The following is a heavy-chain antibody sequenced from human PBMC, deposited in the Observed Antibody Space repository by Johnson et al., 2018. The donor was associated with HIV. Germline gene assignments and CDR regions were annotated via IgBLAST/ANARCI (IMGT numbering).Heavy chain of an antibody. V-gene: IGHV3-30*04. Sequence: QVQLVESGGGVVQPGTSLRLSCTASGFAFSSYALHWVRQAPGKGLEWVAVISYDGRDAYYAASVKGRFTSSRDNSKNTLYLQMNSLRPEDSAVYYCATLWFGEVSVYDAFDVWGQGTMVTVSS. D-gene: IGHD3-10*01. CDR2: ISYDGRDA. J-gene: IGHJ3*01. CDR1: GFAFSSYA. CDR3: ATLWFGEVSVYDAFDV.